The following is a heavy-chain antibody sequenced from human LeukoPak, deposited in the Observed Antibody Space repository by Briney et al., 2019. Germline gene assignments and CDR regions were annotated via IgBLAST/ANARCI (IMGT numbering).Heavy chain of an antibody. J-gene: IGHJ5*02. CDR3: ARTSGRWFDP. CDR2: IYTSGST. V-gene: IGHV4-61*02. D-gene: IGHD1-1*01. CDR1: GGSISSVSYY. Sequence: SETLSLTCTVSGGSISSVSYYWSWIRQPAGKGLEWIGRIYTSGSTNYNPSLKSRVTISVDTSKNQFSLKLSSVTAADTAVYYCARTSGRWFDPWGQGTLVTVSS.